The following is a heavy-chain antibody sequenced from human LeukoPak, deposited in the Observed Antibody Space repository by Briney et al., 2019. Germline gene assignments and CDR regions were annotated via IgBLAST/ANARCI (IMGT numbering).Heavy chain of an antibody. D-gene: IGHD4-17*01. J-gene: IGHJ6*03. CDR3: ARVRGDYGEDSYYYYMDV. V-gene: IGHV4-61*02. Sequence: SETLSLTCTVSGGSISSGSYSWSWIRQPAGKGLEWIGRIYTSGSTNYNPSLKSRVTISVDTSKNQFSLKLSSVTAADTAVYYCARVRGDYGEDSYYYYMDVWGKGTTVTISS. CDR2: IYTSGST. CDR1: GGSISSGSYS.